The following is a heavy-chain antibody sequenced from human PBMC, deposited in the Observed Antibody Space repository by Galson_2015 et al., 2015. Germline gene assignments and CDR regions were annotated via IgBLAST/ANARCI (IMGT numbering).Heavy chain of an antibody. CDR1: DFRFSRSS. Sequence: CAASDFRFSRSSMNWVRQAPGKGLEWLSYISGSSATIYYADSVKGRFTISRDNAKKSLYLHMNNLRAEDTAMYYCARDENSGSYTAPFFDYWGQGTPVTVSS. CDR3: ARDENSGSYTAPFFDY. CDR2: ISGSSATI. J-gene: IGHJ4*02. V-gene: IGHV3-48*01. D-gene: IGHD1-26*01.